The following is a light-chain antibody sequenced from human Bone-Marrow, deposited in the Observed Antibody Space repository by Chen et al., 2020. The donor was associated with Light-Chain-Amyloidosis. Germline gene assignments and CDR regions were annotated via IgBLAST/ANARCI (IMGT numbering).Light chain of an antibody. CDR1: TSDVGGDYH. CDR3: SSYTSTNALV. CDR2: EDT. V-gene: IGLV2-14*01. J-gene: IGLJ1*01. Sequence: QSALPQPASVSASPGPSITISCTGTTSDVGGDYHVSWDQQRPDKAPKLMIYEDTNRPSWVPVRFSGSRSDDTFSLTIAGLQAEDDADYYCSSYTSTNALVFGSGTRVTVL.